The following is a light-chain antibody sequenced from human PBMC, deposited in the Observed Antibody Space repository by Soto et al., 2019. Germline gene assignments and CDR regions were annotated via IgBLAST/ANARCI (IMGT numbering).Light chain of an antibody. V-gene: IGLV2-8*01. J-gene: IGLJ1*01. Sequence: QSALTQPPSAFGSPGQSVTISCTGTSSDVGGYNYVSWYQHHPGKAPKLIIYEVYKRPSGVPDRFSGSKSGNTAALTVSGLQAEDEADYYCSSYVGTNSYVFGTGTQLTVL. CDR3: SSYVGTNSYV. CDR2: EVY. CDR1: SSDVGGYNY.